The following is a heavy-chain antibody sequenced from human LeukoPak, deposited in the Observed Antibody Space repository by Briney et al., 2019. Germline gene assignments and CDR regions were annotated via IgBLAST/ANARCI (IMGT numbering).Heavy chain of an antibody. CDR3: ARDMEDTSPADYYGMDV. CDR2: ISSSGSTI. Sequence: PGGSLRLSCAASGFTFSDYYMSWIRQAPGKGLEWVSYISSSGSTIYYADSVKGRFTISRDNAKNSLYLQMNSLRAEDTAVYYCARDMEDTSPADYYGMDVWGQGTTVTVSS. V-gene: IGHV3-11*01. J-gene: IGHJ6*02. D-gene: IGHD3-10*01. CDR1: GFTFSDYY.